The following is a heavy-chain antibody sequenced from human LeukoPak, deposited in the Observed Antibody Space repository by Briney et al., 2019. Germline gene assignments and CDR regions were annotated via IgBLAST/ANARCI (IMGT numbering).Heavy chain of an antibody. CDR2: ITSNGGAT. Sequence: GGSLRLSCAASGFTFSNYAMHWVRQAPGKGLEYVSSITSNGGATYYANSVKGRFTISRDNAKNTVHLQMGSVRAEDMAVYYCARGGYDSSGYKYYFDNWGQGTLVTVSS. V-gene: IGHV3-64*01. CDR3: ARGGYDSSGYKYYFDN. J-gene: IGHJ4*02. CDR1: GFTFSNYA. D-gene: IGHD3-22*01.